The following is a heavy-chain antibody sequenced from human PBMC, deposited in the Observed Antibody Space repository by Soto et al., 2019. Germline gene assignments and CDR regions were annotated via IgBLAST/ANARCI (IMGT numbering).Heavy chain of an antibody. J-gene: IGHJ3*02. Sequence: EVQRLESGGGLVQPGGSLRLSCAASGFTFSSYAMSWVRQAPGKGLEWVSAISRSGGSTYYADSVKGRFTISSDNSKNTLYLQMNSLRAEDTAVYYCAKDLMYSSSWDPDAFDIGGQGTMVTVSS. CDR1: GFTFSSYA. CDR2: ISRSGGST. CDR3: AKDLMYSSSWDPDAFDI. D-gene: IGHD6-13*01. V-gene: IGHV3-23*01.